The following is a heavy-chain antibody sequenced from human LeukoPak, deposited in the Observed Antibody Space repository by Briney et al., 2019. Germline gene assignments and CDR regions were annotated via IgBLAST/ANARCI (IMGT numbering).Heavy chain of an antibody. CDR1: GYTFTSYD. CDR2: MNPNSGNT. J-gene: IGHJ6*04. CDR3: ARRYYDFWSGANGGMDV. D-gene: IGHD3-3*01. V-gene: IGHV1-8*03. Sequence: ASGKVSCKASGYTFTSYDNNWVRQATGQGLEWMGWMNPNSGNTGYAQKFQGRVTITRNTSISTAYMELSSLRSEDTAVYYCARRYYDFWSGANGGMDVWGKGTTVTVSP.